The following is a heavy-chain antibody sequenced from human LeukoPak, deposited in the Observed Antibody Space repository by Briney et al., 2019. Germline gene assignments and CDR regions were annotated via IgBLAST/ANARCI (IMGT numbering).Heavy chain of an antibody. V-gene: IGHV3-21*01. D-gene: IGHD5-18*01. CDR2: ISTSSSYI. J-gene: IGHJ4*02. CDR1: GFTFSSYS. CDR3: ARDYGDTSMVATYPRFDY. Sequence: PGGSLRLSCAASGFTFSSYSINWVRQAPGKGLEWVSSISTSSSYIYYADSVKGRFTISRDNAKNLLYLQMNSLRAEDTAVYYCARDYGDTSMVATYPRFDYWGQGTLVTVSS.